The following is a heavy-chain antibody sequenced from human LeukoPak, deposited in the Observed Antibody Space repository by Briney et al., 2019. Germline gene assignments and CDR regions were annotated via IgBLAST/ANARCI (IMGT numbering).Heavy chain of an antibody. D-gene: IGHD3-10*01. V-gene: IGHV5-51*01. CDR1: GYRFTSYW. J-gene: IGHJ6*03. CDR2: ICPGDSDT. CDR3: ARHRGPHVPMSYYYYMDV. Sequence: GESLKISFKASGYRFTSYWIGWVRPMPGKGLEWMGIICPGDSDTRYSPSFQGQVTISADKSINTAYLQWSSLQASDTAMYYCARHRGPHVPMSYYYYMDVWGKGTTVTVSS.